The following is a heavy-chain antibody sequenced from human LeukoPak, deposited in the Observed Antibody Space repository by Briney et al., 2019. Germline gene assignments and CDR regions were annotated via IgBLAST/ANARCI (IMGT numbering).Heavy chain of an antibody. D-gene: IGHD4-17*01. J-gene: IGHJ2*01. CDR2: IYYSGST. Sequence: SETLSLTCTVSGGSISSYYWSWIRQPPGKGLEWIGYIYYSGSTNYNPSLKSRVTISVDTSKNQFSLKLGSVTAADTAVYYCARREGDYGYWYFDLWGRGTLVTVSS. V-gene: IGHV4-59*08. CDR1: GGSISSYY. CDR3: ARREGDYGYWYFDL.